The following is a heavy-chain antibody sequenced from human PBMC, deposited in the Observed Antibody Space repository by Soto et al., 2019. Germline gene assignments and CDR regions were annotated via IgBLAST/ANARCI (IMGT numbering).Heavy chain of an antibody. D-gene: IGHD2-21*01. CDR3: ARRWGGTFDY. CDR2: INYSGST. J-gene: IGHJ4*02. CDR1: GGSISSYY. V-gene: IGHV4-59*01. Sequence: SETLSLTSTVSGGSISSYYWSWIRQPPGKGLEWIGYINYSGSTNYNPSLKSRVTISVDTSKNQFSLRLSSVTAADTAVYYCARRWGGTFDYWGQGTLVTVSS.